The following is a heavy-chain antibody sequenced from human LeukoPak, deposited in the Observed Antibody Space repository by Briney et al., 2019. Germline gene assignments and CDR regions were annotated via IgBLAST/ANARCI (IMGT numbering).Heavy chain of an antibody. D-gene: IGHD3-10*02. V-gene: IGHV1-18*01. J-gene: IGHJ4*02. CDR1: GYTFTSYG. CDR2: ISAYNGNT. Sequence: ASVKVSCRASGYTFTSYGISWVRQAPGQGLEWMGWISAYNGNTNYAQKLQGRVTMTTDTSTSTAYMELRSLRSEDTAVYYSARGDKVGDTMSLLGALGDYWGQGTLVTVSS. CDR3: ARGDKVGDTMSLLGALGDY.